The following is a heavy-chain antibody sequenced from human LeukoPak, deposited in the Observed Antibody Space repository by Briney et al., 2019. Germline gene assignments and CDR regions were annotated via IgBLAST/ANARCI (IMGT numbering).Heavy chain of an antibody. CDR3: ARASNIYDILTGYYGFDAFDI. Sequence: ASVKVSCKASGYTFTSYDINWVRQATGQGLEWMGWMNPNSGNTGYAQKFQGRVTITRNTSISTAYMELSSLRSEDTAVYYCARASNIYDILTGYYGFDAFDIWGQGTMVTVSS. V-gene: IGHV1-8*01. D-gene: IGHD3-9*01. CDR1: GYTFTSYD. CDR2: MNPNSGNT. J-gene: IGHJ3*02.